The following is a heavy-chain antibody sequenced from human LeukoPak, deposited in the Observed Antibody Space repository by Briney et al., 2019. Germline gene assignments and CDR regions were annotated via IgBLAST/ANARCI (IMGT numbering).Heavy chain of an antibody. D-gene: IGHD3-3*01. V-gene: IGHV3-21*01. CDR3: ARDRPTGASRLFVVQ. J-gene: IGHJ4*02. CDR2: MSSGGRYI. CDR1: GFTFSSYS. Sequence: GGSLRLSCAASGFTFSSYSMTWVSQAPGKGLEWVSSMSSGGRYIYYADSVRGRFTISRDNAKNSLYLLMNSLRVEDTAVYYCARDRPTGASRLFVVQWGQGTLVTVSS.